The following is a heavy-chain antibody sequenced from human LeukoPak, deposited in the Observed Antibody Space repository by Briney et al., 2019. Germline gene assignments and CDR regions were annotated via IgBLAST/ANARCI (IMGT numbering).Heavy chain of an antibody. CDR1: VGSISTYY. V-gene: IGHV4-59*01. CDR3: AGGGDGYQTRFDY. D-gene: IGHD5-24*01. J-gene: IGHJ4*02. CDR2: IYYSGSSGST. Sequence: SETLSLTCTVSVGSISTYYWSWIRQPPGKGLEWIGYIYYSGSSGSTNYNPSLRSRVTISADTSKNQFSLKLTSVTAADTAVYYCAGGGDGYQTRFDYWGQGTLLTVSS.